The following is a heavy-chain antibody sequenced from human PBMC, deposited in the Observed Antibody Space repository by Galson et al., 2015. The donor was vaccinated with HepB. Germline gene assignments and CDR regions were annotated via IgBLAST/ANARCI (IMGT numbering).Heavy chain of an antibody. CDR3: ARGWNDYGGPPPD. D-gene: IGHD4-23*01. CDR2: ISYDGHKK. CDR1: GFTFDAYG. V-gene: IGHV3-33*01. J-gene: IGHJ4*02. Sequence: SLRLSCAASGFTFDAYGIHWVRQAPGKGLEWVAAISYDGHKKYYSDSVKARFTISRDNSKNTVYLQMNGLRVEETAVYFCARGWNDYGGPPPDWGRGSLVTVSS.